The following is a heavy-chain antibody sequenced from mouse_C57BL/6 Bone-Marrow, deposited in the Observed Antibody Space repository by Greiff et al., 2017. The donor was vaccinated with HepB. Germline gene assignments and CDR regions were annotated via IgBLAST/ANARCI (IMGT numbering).Heavy chain of an antibody. J-gene: IGHJ2*01. V-gene: IGHV1-76*01. CDR3: AYYDYGYFDY. CDR1: GYTFTDYY. Sequence: QVQLQQSGAELVRPGASVKLSCKASGYTFTDYYINWVKQRPGQGLEWIARIYPGSGNTYYNEKFKGKATLTAEKSSSTAYMQLSSLTSEDSAVYFCAYYDYGYFDYWGQGTTLTVSS. CDR2: IYPGSGNT. D-gene: IGHD2-4*01.